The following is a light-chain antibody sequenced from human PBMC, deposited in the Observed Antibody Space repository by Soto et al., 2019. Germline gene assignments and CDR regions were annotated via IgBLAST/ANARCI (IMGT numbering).Light chain of an antibody. CDR3: QSYDRTLSGRV. J-gene: IGLJ3*02. CDR2: GNI. Sequence: QSVLTQPPSVSGAPGQRVTISCTGSSSNIGAAYDVHWYQQFPGAAPKLLIHGNIHRPSWVPDRFSGSKSGTLASLAITGLQAEDVADYYCQSYDRTLSGRVFGGGTKLTVL. V-gene: IGLV1-40*01. CDR1: SSNIGAAYD.